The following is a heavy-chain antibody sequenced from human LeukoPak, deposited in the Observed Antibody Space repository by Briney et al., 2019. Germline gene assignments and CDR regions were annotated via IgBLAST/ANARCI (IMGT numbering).Heavy chain of an antibody. J-gene: IGHJ3*02. V-gene: IGHV4-59*01. CDR1: GGSISSYY. CDR3: ARERGGGYCSGGSCDDDAFDI. CDR2: IYYSGST. D-gene: IGHD2-15*01. Sequence: SETLSLTCTVSGGSISSYYWSWIRQPPGKGLEWIGYIYYSGSTDYNPSLKSRVTISVDTSKNQFSLKLSSVTAADTAVYYCARERGGGYCSGGSCDDDAFDIWGQGTMVTVSS.